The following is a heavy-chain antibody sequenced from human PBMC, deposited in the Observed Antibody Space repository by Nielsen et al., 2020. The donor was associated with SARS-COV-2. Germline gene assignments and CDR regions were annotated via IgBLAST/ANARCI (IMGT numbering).Heavy chain of an antibody. V-gene: IGHV3-30-3*01. Sequence: GGSLRLSCAASGFTFSSYAMHWVRQAPGKGLEWVAVISYDGSNKYYADSVKGRFTISRDNSKNTLYLQMNSLRAEDTAVYYCARDVEVPAPGDLWGRGTLVTVSS. CDR1: GFTFSSYA. D-gene: IGHD2-2*01. J-gene: IGHJ2*01. CDR2: ISYDGSNK. CDR3: ARDVEVPAPGDL.